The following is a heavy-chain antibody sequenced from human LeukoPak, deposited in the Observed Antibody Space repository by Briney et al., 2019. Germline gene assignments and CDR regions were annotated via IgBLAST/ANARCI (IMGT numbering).Heavy chain of an antibody. CDR3: AKDFGGSDYDWYFDL. D-gene: IGHD1-26*01. V-gene: IGHV3-48*03. CDR2: ISTIGTTI. J-gene: IGHJ2*01. Sequence: GGSLRLSCAASGFTFSAYHINWVRQAPGKGLEWISYISTIGTTIHYADSVKGRFAISRDNAKSSLYLQMNSLRAEDTAIYYCAKDFGGSDYDWYFDLWGRGTVVTVSS. CDR1: GFTFSAYH.